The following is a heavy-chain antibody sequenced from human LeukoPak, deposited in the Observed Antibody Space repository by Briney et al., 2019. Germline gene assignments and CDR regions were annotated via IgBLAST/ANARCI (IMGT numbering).Heavy chain of an antibody. CDR3: AREETHHVYYGMDV. V-gene: IGHV1-18*01. D-gene: IGHD1-14*01. Sequence: ASVKVSCKASGYTFTSYGISWVRQAPGQGLEWMGWISAYNGNTNYAQKVQGRVTMTTDTSTSTAYMELRSLRSDDTAVYYCAREETHHVYYGMDVCGQGTMVTVSS. CDR1: GYTFTSYG. J-gene: IGHJ6*02. CDR2: ISAYNGNT.